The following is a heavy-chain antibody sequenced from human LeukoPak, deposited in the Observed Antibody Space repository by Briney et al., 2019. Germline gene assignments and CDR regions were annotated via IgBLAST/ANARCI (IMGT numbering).Heavy chain of an antibody. CDR2: IYSSGST. CDR1: GGSISTYY. V-gene: IGHV4-4*07. J-gene: IGHJ5*02. D-gene: IGHD3-10*01. CDR3: ARGYGSGSNWFDP. Sequence: SETLSLTCTVSGGSISTYYWSWIRQPAGKDLEWIGHIYSSGSTNYNPSLKSRVTMSVDTSKNQLSLKLNSVTAADTAVYHCARGYGSGSNWFDPWGQGTLVIVSS.